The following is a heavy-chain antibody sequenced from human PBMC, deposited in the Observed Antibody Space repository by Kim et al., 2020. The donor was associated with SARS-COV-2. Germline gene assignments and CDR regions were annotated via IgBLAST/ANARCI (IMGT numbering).Heavy chain of an antibody. J-gene: IGHJ4*02. D-gene: IGHD6-19*01. CDR3: ARDLLAVAGYHFDY. Sequence: ADPVKGGFTIPRDNAKNSLYLKMTSLRAEDTAVYYCARDLLAVAGYHFDYWGQGTLVTVSS. V-gene: IGHV3-11*06.